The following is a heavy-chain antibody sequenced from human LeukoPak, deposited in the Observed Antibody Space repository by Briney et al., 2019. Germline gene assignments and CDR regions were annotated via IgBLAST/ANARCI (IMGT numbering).Heavy chain of an antibody. J-gene: IGHJ4*02. CDR2: IIPTLDIT. D-gene: IGHD1-26*01. CDR3: ARGPQYSGSYWSKTLDY. V-gene: IGHV1-69*04. Sequence: ASVKVSCKASGGTFSSYAISWVRQAPGQGLEWMGRIIPTLDITDYAQRFQGRVTITADKSTSTAYMELSSLRSEDTAVYYCARGPQYSGSYWSKTLDYWGQGTLVTVSS. CDR1: GGTFSSYA.